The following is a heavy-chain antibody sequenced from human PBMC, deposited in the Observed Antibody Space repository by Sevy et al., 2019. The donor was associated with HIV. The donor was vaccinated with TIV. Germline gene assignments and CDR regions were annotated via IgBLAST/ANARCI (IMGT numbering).Heavy chain of an antibody. CDR3: ARAYYYDSSAYYFDH. D-gene: IGHD3-22*01. J-gene: IGHJ4*02. CDR1: GYTFTAYY. Sequence: ASVKVSCKASGYTFTAYYVHWVRQAPGQGLEWMGRINPNSGRTNYSQKFQGRVTMTRDTSISTAYMELSGLRYDDTAVYHCARAYYYDSSAYYFDHWGQGTLVTVSS. CDR2: INPNSGRT. V-gene: IGHV1-2*06.